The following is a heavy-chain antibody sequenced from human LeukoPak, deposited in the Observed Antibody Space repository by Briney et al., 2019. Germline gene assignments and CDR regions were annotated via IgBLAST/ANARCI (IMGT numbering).Heavy chain of an antibody. J-gene: IGHJ6*03. CDR3: ARAEYSSSSEGSDSYYMDV. V-gene: IGHV1-18*01. Sequence: ASVKVSCKASGYTFTSYGISWVRQAPGQGLEWMGWISAYNGNTNYAQKLQGRVTRTTDTSTSTAYMELRGLRSDDTAVYYCARAEYSSSSEGSDSYYMDVWGKGTTVTVSS. CDR2: ISAYNGNT. CDR1: GYTFTSYG. D-gene: IGHD6-6*01.